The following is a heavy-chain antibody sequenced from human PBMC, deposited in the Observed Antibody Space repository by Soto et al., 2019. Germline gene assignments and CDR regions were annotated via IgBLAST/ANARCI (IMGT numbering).Heavy chain of an antibody. V-gene: IGHV4-4*02. CDR3: ATFDSLLRLQAFDI. D-gene: IGHD3-9*01. J-gene: IGHJ3*02. CDR2: IYHSGSN. Sequence: QVQLQESGPGLVKPSGTLSLTCAVSGGSISSSNWWSWFRQPPGKGLEWIGEIYHSGSNNYNPYIKSRVTISVDKSKNQFSLKLSSVPAADTAVYYCATFDSLLRLQAFDIWGQGTMVTVSS. CDR1: GGSISSSNW.